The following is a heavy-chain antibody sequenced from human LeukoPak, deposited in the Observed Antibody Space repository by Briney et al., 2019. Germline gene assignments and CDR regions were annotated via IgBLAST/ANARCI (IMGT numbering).Heavy chain of an antibody. V-gene: IGHV1-69*05. Sequence: SVKVSCKASGVTFSSYAMSWVQQAPGQGLEWMGRIIPIFGTANYAQKFQGRVTITTDESTSTAYMELSSLRSGDTAVYYCARESLPAAINYYYYMDVWGKGTTVTVSS. CDR2: IIPIFGTA. CDR1: GVTFSSYA. D-gene: IGHD2-2*01. J-gene: IGHJ6*03. CDR3: ARESLPAAINYYYYMDV.